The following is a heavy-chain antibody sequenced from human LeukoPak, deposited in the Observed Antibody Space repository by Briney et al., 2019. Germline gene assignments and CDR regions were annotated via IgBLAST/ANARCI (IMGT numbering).Heavy chain of an antibody. CDR3: ASELYYDSSGYYPY. CDR1: GGTFSSYA. D-gene: IGHD3-22*01. Sequence: RASVKVSCEASGGTFSSYAISWVRQAPGQGLEWMGGIIPIFGTANYAQKFQGRVTITADESTSTAYMELSSLRSEDTAVYYCASELYYDSSGYYPYWGQGTLVTVSS. J-gene: IGHJ4*02. V-gene: IGHV1-69*13. CDR2: IIPIFGTA.